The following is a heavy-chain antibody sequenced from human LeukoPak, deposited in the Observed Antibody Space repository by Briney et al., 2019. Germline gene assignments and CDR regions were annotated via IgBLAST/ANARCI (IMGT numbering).Heavy chain of an antibody. CDR2: IYYSGST. V-gene: IGHV4-31*03. J-gene: IGHJ4*02. D-gene: IGHD3-10*01. Sequence: SSQTLSLTCTVSGGSISSGGYYWSWIRQHPGKGLEWIGYIYYSGSTYYNPSLKSRVTISVDTSKNQFSLKLSSVTAADTAVYYCARAYYYGSGSYCHFDYWGQGTLVTVSS. CDR1: GGSISSGGYY. CDR3: ARAYYYGSGSYCHFDY.